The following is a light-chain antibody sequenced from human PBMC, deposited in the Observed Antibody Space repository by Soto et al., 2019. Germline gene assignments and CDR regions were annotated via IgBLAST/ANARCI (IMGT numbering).Light chain of an antibody. CDR1: SRDVGGYNY. CDR2: DVT. J-gene: IGLJ1*01. Sequence: QSALTQPASVSGSPGQSITISCTGTSRDVGGYNYVSWFQQHQGKAPKLMIYDVTNRPSGVSNRFSGSKSGNTASLTISGLQAEDEADFYCSSYTSSGSHVFGTGTKLTVL. CDR3: SSYTSSGSHV. V-gene: IGLV2-14*03.